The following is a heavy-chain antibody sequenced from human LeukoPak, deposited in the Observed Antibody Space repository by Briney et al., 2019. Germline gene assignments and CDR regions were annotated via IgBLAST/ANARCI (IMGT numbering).Heavy chain of an antibody. D-gene: IGHD2-8*01. V-gene: IGHV3-7*01. CDR1: GFTFSTYW. CDR3: ANGDGFDY. CDR2: INQYGSEK. J-gene: IGHJ4*02. Sequence: GVSLRLSCATSGFTFSTYWMSWVPQASGKGLEWVANINQYGSEKYYVDSVEGRFTISRDNAKSSLYLQMNSLRADDTAVYYCANGDGFDYWGQGTLVTVSS.